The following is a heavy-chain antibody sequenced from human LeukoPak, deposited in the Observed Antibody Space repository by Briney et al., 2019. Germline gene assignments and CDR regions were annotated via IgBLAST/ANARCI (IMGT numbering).Heavy chain of an antibody. D-gene: IGHD2-2*01. J-gene: IGHJ5*02. CDR2: IIPIFGTA. CDR1: GGTFSSYA. Sequence: GASVKVSCKASGGTFSSYAISWVRQAPGQGLEWMGGIIPIFGTANYAQKFQGRVTITADESTSTAYMELSSLRSEDTAVYYCAREGYCSSTSCSPGYWFDPWGQGTLVTVSS. V-gene: IGHV1-69*13. CDR3: AREGYCSSTSCSPGYWFDP.